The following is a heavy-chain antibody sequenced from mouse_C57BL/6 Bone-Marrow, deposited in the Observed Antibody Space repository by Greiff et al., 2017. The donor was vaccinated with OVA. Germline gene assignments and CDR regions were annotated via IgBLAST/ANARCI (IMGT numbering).Heavy chain of an antibody. CDR3: ATPYGHDGAWFAY. J-gene: IGHJ3*01. D-gene: IGHD2-2*01. CDR1: GFTFSDYG. V-gene: IGHV5-17*01. Sequence: EVKLMESGGGLVKPGGSLKLSCAASGFTFSDYGMHWVRQAPEKGLEWVAYISSGSSTIYYADTVKGRFTISRDNAKNTLFLQMTSLRSEDTAMYYCATPYGHDGAWFAYWGQGTLVTVSA. CDR2: ISSGSSTI.